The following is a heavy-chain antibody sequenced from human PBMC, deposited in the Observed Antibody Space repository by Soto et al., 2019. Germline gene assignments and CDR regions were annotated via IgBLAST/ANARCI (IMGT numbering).Heavy chain of an antibody. D-gene: IGHD3-22*01. CDR3: TRANYYDWSGYCPSFAAYFQH. CDR1: GGSISSGGYY. J-gene: IGHJ1*01. CDR2: IDYSGST. Sequence: SETLSLTCTVSGGSISSGGYYWGWIRQHPGKGLEWIGYIDYSGSTHYNPSLKSRVTISVDTSKNQFSLKLRSVTAADAAVYYCTRANYYDWSGYCPSFAAYFQHWGQGTLVTVSS. V-gene: IGHV4-31*03.